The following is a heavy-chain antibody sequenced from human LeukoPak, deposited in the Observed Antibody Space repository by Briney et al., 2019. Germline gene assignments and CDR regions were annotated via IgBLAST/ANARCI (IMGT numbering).Heavy chain of an antibody. Sequence: PSETLSLTCTVSGGSISSSSYYWGWIRQPPGKGLEWIGSIYYSGSTYYNPSLKSRVTISVDTSKNQFSLKLSSVTAADTAVYYCARCQVEYYYDSSGYYEDFDYWGQGTLVTVSS. CDR2: IYYSGST. J-gene: IGHJ4*02. D-gene: IGHD3-22*01. CDR1: GGSISSSSYY. V-gene: IGHV4-39*01. CDR3: ARCQVEYYYDSSGYYEDFDY.